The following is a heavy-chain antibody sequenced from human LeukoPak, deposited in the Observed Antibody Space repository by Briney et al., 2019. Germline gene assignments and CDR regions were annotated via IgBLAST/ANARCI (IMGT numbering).Heavy chain of an antibody. CDR2: IYTSGST. J-gene: IGHJ4*02. Sequence: SQTLSLTCTVSGGSISSGSYYWSWIRQPAGKGLEWIGRIYTSGSTNYNPSLKSRVTISVDTSKNQFSLKLSSVTAADTAVYYCARRDGSGSYYNVGPFDYWGQGTLVTVSS. CDR3: ARRDGSGSYYNVGPFDY. V-gene: IGHV4-61*02. D-gene: IGHD3-10*01. CDR1: GGSISSGSYY.